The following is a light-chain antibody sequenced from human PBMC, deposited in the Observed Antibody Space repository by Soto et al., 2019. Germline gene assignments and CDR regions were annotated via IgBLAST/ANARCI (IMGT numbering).Light chain of an antibody. CDR3: QQRSNWPT. J-gene: IGKJ1*01. V-gene: IGKV3-11*01. CDR1: QRVSSY. Sequence: EIVLTKSPATLSWPPVERANLYCRPSQRVSSYLAWYQQKPGQAPRLLIYDASNRATGIPARFSGSGSGTDFTLTISSLEPEDFAVYYCQQRSNWPTFGQGTKVDIK. CDR2: DAS.